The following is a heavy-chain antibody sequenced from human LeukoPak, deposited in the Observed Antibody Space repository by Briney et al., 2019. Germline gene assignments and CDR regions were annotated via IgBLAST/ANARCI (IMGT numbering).Heavy chain of an antibody. Sequence: PGRSLRLSCAASGFTFSSYAMHWVRQAPGKGLEWVAVISYDGSNKYYADSVKGRFTISRDNSKNTLYLQMNSLRAEDTAVYYCARDEDGGFDYWGQGTLVTVSS. CDR2: ISYDGSNK. CDR1: GFTFSSYA. V-gene: IGHV3-30-3*01. CDR3: ARDEDGGFDY. D-gene: IGHD3-10*01. J-gene: IGHJ4*02.